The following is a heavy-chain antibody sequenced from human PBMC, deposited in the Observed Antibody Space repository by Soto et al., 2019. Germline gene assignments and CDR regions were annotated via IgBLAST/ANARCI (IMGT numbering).Heavy chain of an antibody. J-gene: IGHJ3*02. Sequence: DVQLMESGGCLVQPGGSLRLSCAASGFTFRYYWMTWVRQAPGNGLEWVSNIRRDGGEEHYVDSVKGRFSVSSDNAKSQIYLQMNSLRIGDTAVYYCARDATSRDSSFYYDVFKIWGQGTMVTVSS. V-gene: IGHV3-7*03. CDR3: ARDATSRDSSFYYDVFKI. CDR1: GFTFRYYW. D-gene: IGHD3-22*01. CDR2: IRRDGGEE.